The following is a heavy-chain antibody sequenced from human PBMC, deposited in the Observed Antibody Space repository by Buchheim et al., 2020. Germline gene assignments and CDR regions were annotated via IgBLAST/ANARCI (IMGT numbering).Heavy chain of an antibody. CDR1: GGTFSSYA. CDR2: IIPIFGTA. Sequence: QVQLVQSGAEVKKPGSSVKVSCKASGGTFSSYAISWVRQAPGQGLEWMGGIIPIFGTANYAQKFQGRVTITADESTSTAYMELGSLGSEDTAGYYCARMGGGRGYSNPSLAWFDPWGQGTL. J-gene: IGHJ5*02. V-gene: IGHV1-69*12. CDR3: ARMGGGRGYSNPSLAWFDP. D-gene: IGHD3-22*01.